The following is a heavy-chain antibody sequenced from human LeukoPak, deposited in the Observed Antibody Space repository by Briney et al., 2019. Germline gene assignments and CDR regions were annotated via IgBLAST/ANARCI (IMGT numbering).Heavy chain of an antibody. CDR3: ARGLWGDFWSGDYYYYYMDV. J-gene: IGHJ6*03. Sequence: ASVKVSCKASGYTFTNYDINWVRQATRQGLEWMGWMNPNNGNTGYAQKFQGRVTITRNTSISTAYMELSSLRSEDTAVYYCARGLWGDFWSGDYYYYYMDVWGKGTTVTVSS. D-gene: IGHD3-3*01. V-gene: IGHV1-8*03. CDR2: MNPNNGNT. CDR1: GYTFTNYD.